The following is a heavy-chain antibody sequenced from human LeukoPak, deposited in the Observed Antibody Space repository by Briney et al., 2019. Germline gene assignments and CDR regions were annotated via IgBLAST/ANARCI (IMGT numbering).Heavy chain of an antibody. CDR2: IYYSGST. D-gene: IGHD2-2*01. V-gene: IGHV4-59*01. CDR1: GGSIGNYY. CDR3: ARDWGVPARPGYMDV. J-gene: IGHJ6*03. Sequence: SETLSLTCTVSGGSIGNYYWSWIRQPPGKGLEWIGYIYYSGSTKYNPSLKSRVTISVDTSKNQFSLRLSSVTAADTAVYYCARDWGVPARPGYMDVWGKGTTVTVSS.